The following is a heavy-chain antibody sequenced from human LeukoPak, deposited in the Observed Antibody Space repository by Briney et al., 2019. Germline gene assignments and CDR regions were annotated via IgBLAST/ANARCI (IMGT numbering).Heavy chain of an antibody. V-gene: IGHV1-8*03. CDR1: GYTFTSYD. CDR2: MNPNSGNT. Sequence: ASVKVSCKASGYTFTSYDINWVRQATGQGLEWMGWMNPNSGNTGYAQKFQGRVTITRNTSISTAYMELSSLRSEDTAVYYCARGGRYQLLPDYWGQGTLVTVSS. D-gene: IGHD2-2*01. CDR3: ARGGRYQLLPDY. J-gene: IGHJ4*02.